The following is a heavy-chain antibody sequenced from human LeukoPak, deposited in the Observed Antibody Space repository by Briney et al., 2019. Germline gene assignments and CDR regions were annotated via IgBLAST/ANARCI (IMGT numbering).Heavy chain of an antibody. Sequence: SETLSLTCTVSGGSISSYYWSWIRQPAGKGLEWIGYIYYSGSTNYNPSLKSRVNISVDTSKNQFSLKLSSVTAADTAVYYCARPTYRGSYFHPLEYWGQGTLVTVSS. CDR1: GGSISSYY. CDR3: ARPTYRGSYFHPLEY. D-gene: IGHD1-26*01. CDR2: IYYSGST. J-gene: IGHJ4*02. V-gene: IGHV4-59*08.